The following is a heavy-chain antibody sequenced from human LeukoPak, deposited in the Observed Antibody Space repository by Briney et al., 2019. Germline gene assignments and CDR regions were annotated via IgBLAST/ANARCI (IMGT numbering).Heavy chain of an antibody. CDR2: VRGSGGST. CDR3: AKDLRPDGLYDFDS. CDR1: GFTFSSYA. J-gene: IGHJ4*02. D-gene: IGHD5/OR15-5a*01. Sequence: GGSLRLSCAASGFTFSSYAMNWVRQAPGKGLEWVSVVRGSGGSTYYADSVKGRFTISRDNSKNTVFLQMNSLKVEDTALYYCAKDLRPDGLYDFDSWGQGTLVTVSS. V-gene: IGHV3-23*01.